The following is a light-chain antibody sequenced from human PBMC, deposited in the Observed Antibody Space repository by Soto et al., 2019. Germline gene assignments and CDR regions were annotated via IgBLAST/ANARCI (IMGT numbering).Light chain of an antibody. J-gene: IGLJ1*01. CDR1: SSDVGGYNY. Sequence: QSVLTQPASVSGSPGQSITISCTGTSSDVGGYNYVSWYQQHPGKAPKLMIYDVSNRPSGVSNRFSGSKSGNTASLTISGLQAEAESDYYCSSYTGSSTYVFGTGTKLTVL. CDR2: DVS. V-gene: IGLV2-14*03. CDR3: SSYTGSSTYV.